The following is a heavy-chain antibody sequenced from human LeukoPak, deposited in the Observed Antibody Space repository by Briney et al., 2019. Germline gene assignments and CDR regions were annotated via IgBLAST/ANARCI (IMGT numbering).Heavy chain of an antibody. D-gene: IGHD1-20*01. CDR2: ISSSSSYI. CDR3: ARDRGLSLAVFDY. V-gene: IGHV3-21*01. CDR1: GFTFSSYS. Sequence: PGGSLRLSCAASGFTFSSYSMNWVRQAPGKGLEWVSSISSSSSYIYYADSVKGRFTISRDNAKNSLYLQMNSLRAEDTAVYYCARDRGLSLAVFDYWGQGTLVTVSS. J-gene: IGHJ4*02.